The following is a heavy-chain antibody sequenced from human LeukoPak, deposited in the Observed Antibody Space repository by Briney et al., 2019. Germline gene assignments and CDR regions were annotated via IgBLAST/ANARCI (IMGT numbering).Heavy chain of an antibody. Sequence: SQTLSLTCSVSGDSISSARYYWSWIRQPAGKGLEWIGRIYTSGSTDYNPSLKSRVTISVDTSKNQFSLKLSSVTAADTAVYYCARSPDYFFYYYMDVWGKGTTVTVSS. CDR1: GDSISSARYY. J-gene: IGHJ6*03. V-gene: IGHV4-61*02. CDR2: IYTSGST. CDR3: ARSPDYFFYYYMDV.